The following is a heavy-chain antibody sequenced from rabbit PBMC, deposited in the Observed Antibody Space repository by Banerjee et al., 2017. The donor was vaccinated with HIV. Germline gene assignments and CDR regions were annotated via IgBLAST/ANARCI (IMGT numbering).Heavy chain of an antibody. D-gene: IGHD6-1*01. V-gene: IGHV1S45*01. CDR2: IYTGSGNA. Sequence: QEQLEESGGDLVKPEGSLTLTCTASGFTLSSYWMSWVRQAPGEGLEWIGCIYTGSGNAYYANWAKGRFTMTKASSTTVTLQMTSLTAADTATYFCARGGYTYGYAGYAYALTRLDLWGQGTLVTVS. J-gene: IGHJ3*01. CDR1: GFTLSSYW. CDR3: ARGGYTYGYAGYAYALTRLDL.